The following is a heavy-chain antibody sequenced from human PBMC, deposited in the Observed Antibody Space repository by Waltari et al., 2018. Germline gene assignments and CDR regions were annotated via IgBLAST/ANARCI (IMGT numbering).Heavy chain of an antibody. J-gene: IGHJ4*02. CDR3: AGDRAIGLFFDY. CDR2: VHHSGKT. CDR1: GDSISGNYW. D-gene: IGHD2-2*01. Sequence: QVQLQESGQGLVKPSGTLSLTCAVSGDSISGNYWWSWVRQSPEKGLEWIGQVHHSGKTHYNPSLQGRVTISLDKPKNQFSLNLNSVTAADTAVYYCAGDRAIGLFFDYWGRGTLVTVSS. V-gene: IGHV4-4*02.